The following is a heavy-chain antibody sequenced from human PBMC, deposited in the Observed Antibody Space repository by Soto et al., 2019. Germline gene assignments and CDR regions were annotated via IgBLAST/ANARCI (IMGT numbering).Heavy chain of an antibody. J-gene: IGHJ6*02. CDR1: GGSFSGYY. D-gene: IGHD2-15*01. CDR3: ARGGYCSGGSCYTPASAYYYYYGMDV. V-gene: IGHV4-34*01. Sequence: SETLSLTCAVYGGSFSGYYWSWIRQPPGKGLEWIGEINHSGSTNYNPSLKSRVTISVDTSKNQFSLKLSSVTAADTAVYYCARGGYCSGGSCYTPASAYYYYYGMDVWGQGTTVTVSS. CDR2: INHSGST.